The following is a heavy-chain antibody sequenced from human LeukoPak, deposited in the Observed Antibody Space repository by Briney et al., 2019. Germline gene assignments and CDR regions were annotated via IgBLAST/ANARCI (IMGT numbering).Heavy chain of an antibody. CDR2: ISYDGSNK. V-gene: IGHV3-30-3*01. CDR3: ARETPRYCSSTSCLFDY. J-gene: IGHJ4*02. CDR1: GFTFSSYA. Sequence: PGGSLRLSCAASGFTFSSYAMHWVRQAPGKGLEWVAVISYDGSNKYYADSVKGRFTISRDNSKNTLYLQMNSLRAGDTAVYYCARETPRYCSSTSCLFDYWGQGTLVTVSS. D-gene: IGHD2-2*01.